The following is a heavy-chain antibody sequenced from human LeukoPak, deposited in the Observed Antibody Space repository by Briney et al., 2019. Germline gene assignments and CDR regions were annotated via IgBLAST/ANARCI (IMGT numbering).Heavy chain of an antibody. J-gene: IGHJ6*03. V-gene: IGHV4-39*01. D-gene: IGHD3-10*01. CDR2: VHYSGST. Sequence: ASETLSLTCSVSGGSISSSSYFWGWIRQPPGKGLEWIASVHYSGSTYYNPSLKSRLTISVDTSKNQFSLELSSVTAADTALYFCARQLYVSGSYYAPMDVWGKGTTVTISS. CDR1: GGSISSSSYF. CDR3: ARQLYVSGSYYAPMDV.